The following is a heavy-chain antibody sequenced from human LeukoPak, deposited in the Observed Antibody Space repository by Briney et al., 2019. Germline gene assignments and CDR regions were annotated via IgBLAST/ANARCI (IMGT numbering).Heavy chain of an antibody. CDR2: ISSSSSYI. V-gene: IGHV3-21*01. CDR1: GFTFSSYS. J-gene: IGHJ4*02. D-gene: IGHD6-19*01. Sequence: PGGSLRLSCAVSGFTFSSYSMNWVRQAPGKGLEWVSSISSSSSYIYYADSLKGRFTISRDNVKNSLYLQRNSLRAEDTAVYYCARDGDSSGWFYFDYWGQGTLVTVSS. CDR3: ARDGDSSGWFYFDY.